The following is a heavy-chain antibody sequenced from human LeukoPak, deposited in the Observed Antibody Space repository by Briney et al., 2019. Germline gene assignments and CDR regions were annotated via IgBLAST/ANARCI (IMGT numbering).Heavy chain of an antibody. CDR3: ARIDYSSGWRSPYYYYGMDV. J-gene: IGHJ6*02. D-gene: IGHD6-19*01. V-gene: IGHV3-21*04. CDR2: ISSSSSYI. Sequence: GGSLRLSCAASGFTFSSYSMNWVRQAPGKGLEWVSSISSSSSYIYYADSVKGRFTISRDNAKNSLYLQMNSLRAEDTAVYYCARIDYSSGWRSPYYYYGMDVWGQGTTVTVSS. CDR1: GFTFSSYS.